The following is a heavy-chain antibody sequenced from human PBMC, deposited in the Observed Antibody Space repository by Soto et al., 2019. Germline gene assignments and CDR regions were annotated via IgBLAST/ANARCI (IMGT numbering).Heavy chain of an antibody. CDR3: ARDGGGSYYAVGYYFDY. CDR2: IIPIFGTA. Sequence: ASVKVSCKASGGTFSSYAISWVRQAPGQGLEWMGGIIPIFGTANYAQKFQGRVTITADESTSTAYMELSSLRSEDTAVYYCARDGGGSYYAVGYYFDYWGQGTLVTVSS. D-gene: IGHD1-26*01. J-gene: IGHJ4*02. CDR1: GGTFSSYA. V-gene: IGHV1-69*13.